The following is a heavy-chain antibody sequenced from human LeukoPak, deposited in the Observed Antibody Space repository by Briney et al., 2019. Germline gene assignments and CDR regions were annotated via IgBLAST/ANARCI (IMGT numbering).Heavy chain of an antibody. J-gene: IGHJ4*02. CDR2: IYPGDSDT. CDR1: GFSFTTYW. V-gene: IGHV5-51*01. Sequence: GESLKISCRGFGFSFTTYWIGWVRQMPGKGLEWIGIIYPGDSDTRYSPSFQGQVSISADKSISTAYLQWSSLKASDTAMYYCARGGYNYGLDYWGQGTLVTVSS. CDR3: ARGGYNYGLDY. D-gene: IGHD5-18*01.